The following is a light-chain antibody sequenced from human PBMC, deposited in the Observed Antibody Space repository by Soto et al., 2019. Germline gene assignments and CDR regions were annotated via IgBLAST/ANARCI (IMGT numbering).Light chain of an antibody. CDR1: SSDVGSYNL. CDR2: EVS. J-gene: IGLJ3*02. V-gene: IGLV2-23*02. CDR3: CSYAGNSTWV. Sequence: QSALTQPASVSGSPGQSITISCTGTSSDVGSYNLVSWYQQHPGKAPKLMIYEVSKRPSGVSNRFSGSKSGNTASLTISGLQAEDEAAYYCCSYAGNSTWVFGGGTKLTVL.